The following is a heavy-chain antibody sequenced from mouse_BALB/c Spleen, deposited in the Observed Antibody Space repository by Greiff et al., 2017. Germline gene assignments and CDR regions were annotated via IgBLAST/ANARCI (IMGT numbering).Heavy chain of an antibody. CDR1: GYSITSGYY. Sequence: VQLKESGPGLVKPSQSLSLTCSVTGYSITSGYYWNWIRQFPGNKLEWMGYISYDGSNNYNPSLKNRISITRDTSKNQFFLKLNSVTTEDTATYYCARFKGYWGQGTSVTVSS. V-gene: IGHV3-6*02. CDR3: ARFKGY. CDR2: ISYDGSN. J-gene: IGHJ4*01.